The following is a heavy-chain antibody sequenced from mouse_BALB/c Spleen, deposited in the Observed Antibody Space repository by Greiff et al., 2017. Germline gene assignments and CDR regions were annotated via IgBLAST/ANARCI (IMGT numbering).Heavy chain of an antibody. CDR2: IDPANGNT. V-gene: IGHV14-3*02. Sequence: EVQLQQSGAELVKPGASVKLSCTASGFNIKDTYMHWVKQRPEQGLEWIGRIDPANGNTKYDPKFQGKATITADTSSNTAYLQLSSLTSEDTAVYYCARGRATMITTDAMDYWGQGTSVTVSS. D-gene: IGHD2-4*01. J-gene: IGHJ4*01. CDR3: ARGRATMITTDAMDY. CDR1: GFNIKDTY.